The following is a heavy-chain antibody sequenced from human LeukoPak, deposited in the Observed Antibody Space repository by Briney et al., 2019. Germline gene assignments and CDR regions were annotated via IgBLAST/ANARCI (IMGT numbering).Heavy chain of an antibody. CDR2: ISGSSNDK. J-gene: IGHJ1*01. Sequence: TGGSLRLSCAASGFTFSSYAMNWVRQAPGKGLEWVSSISGSSNDKHYIDSVKGRFTISRDNAKNSLFLQMNSLRAEDTAVYYCVRAEGSSGSSEYFQHWGQGTLVTVSS. V-gene: IGHV3-21*01. CDR3: VRAEGSSGSSEYFQH. CDR1: GFTFSSYA. D-gene: IGHD5-12*01.